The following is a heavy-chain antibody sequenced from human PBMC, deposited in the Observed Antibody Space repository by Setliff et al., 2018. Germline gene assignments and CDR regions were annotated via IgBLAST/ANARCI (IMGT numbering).Heavy chain of an antibody. V-gene: IGHV3-11*04. CDR2: ISSSSSTI. D-gene: IGHD2-2*02. CDR1: GFTFSDYY. Sequence: GGSLRLSCAASGFTFSDYYMSWIRQAPGKGLEWVSYISSSSSTIYYAGSVKGRFTVSRDNAKNSLYLQMNSLRADDAAVYYCAGSSAPIKRDYMDVWGKGTTVTVSS. CDR3: AGSSAPIKRDYMDV. J-gene: IGHJ6*03.